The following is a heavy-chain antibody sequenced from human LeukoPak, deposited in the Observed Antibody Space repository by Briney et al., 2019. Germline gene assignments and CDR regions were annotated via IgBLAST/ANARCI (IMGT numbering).Heavy chain of an antibody. V-gene: IGHV4-59*01. CDR3: ARGVVLVAATMYYFDY. J-gene: IGHJ4*02. CDR2: IYYSGST. D-gene: IGHD2-15*01. Sequence: PSETLSLTCTVSGGSISSYYWSWIRQPPGKGLEWIGYIYYSGSTNYNPSLKSRVTISVDTSKNQFSLKLSSVSAAGSLVYYCARGVVLVAATMYYFDYWGQGTLVTVSS. CDR1: GGSISSYY.